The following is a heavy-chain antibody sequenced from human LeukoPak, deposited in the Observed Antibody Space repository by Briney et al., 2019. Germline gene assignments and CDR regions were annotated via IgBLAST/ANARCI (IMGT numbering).Heavy chain of an antibody. D-gene: IGHD3-22*01. CDR3: AKDPVTMIVVVIPYYFDY. CDR1: GFTFSSYA. J-gene: IGHJ4*02. Sequence: PGGSLRLSCAASGFTFSSYAMSWVRQAPGKGLEWVSAISGSGGSTYYADSVKGRFTISRDNSKNTLYLQMNSLRAEGTAVYYCAKDPVTMIVVVIPYYFDYWGQGTLVTVSS. CDR2: ISGSGGST. V-gene: IGHV3-23*01.